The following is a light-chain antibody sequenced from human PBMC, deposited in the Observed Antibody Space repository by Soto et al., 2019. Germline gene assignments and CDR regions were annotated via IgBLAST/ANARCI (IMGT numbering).Light chain of an antibody. CDR2: AAP. J-gene: IGKJ2*01. CDR3: QQSYSTPPYT. CDR1: QSISSY. Sequence: DIQMTQSPSSLSASVGDRVTITCRASQSISSYLNWYQQKPGKAHKLLIYAAPSLQSGVPSRFSGSGSGTDFTLTISSLQPEDCATYYGQQSYSTPPYTFGQGTKLEIK. V-gene: IGKV1-39*01.